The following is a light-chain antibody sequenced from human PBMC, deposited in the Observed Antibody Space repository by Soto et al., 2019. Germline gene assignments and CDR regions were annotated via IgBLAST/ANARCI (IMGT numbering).Light chain of an antibody. CDR3: HLYGTSPQV. V-gene: IGKV3-20*01. CDR2: DVS. Sequence: EIVLTQSPGTLSLSPGQRVTLSCRASQSVSSTYLAWYQQKPGQAPRLLIYDVSTRAAGIPDRFSGSGSGTDFTLTISRLEPEDFAVFYCHLYGTSPQVFGQGTKLEIK. J-gene: IGKJ2*01. CDR1: QSVSSTY.